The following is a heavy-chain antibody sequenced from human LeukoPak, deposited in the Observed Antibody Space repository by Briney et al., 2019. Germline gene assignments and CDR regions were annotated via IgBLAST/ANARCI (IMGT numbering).Heavy chain of an antibody. CDR3: ARHDIAVAGMDV. J-gene: IGHJ6*02. CDR2: IYYSGST. V-gene: IGHV4-59*08. Sequence: SETLSLTCTVSGGSISSYYWSWIRQPPGKGLEWIGYIYYSGSTNYNPSLKSRVTISVDTSKSQFSLKLSSVTAADTAVYYCARHDIAVAGMDVWGQGTTVTVSS. CDR1: GGSISSYY. D-gene: IGHD6-19*01.